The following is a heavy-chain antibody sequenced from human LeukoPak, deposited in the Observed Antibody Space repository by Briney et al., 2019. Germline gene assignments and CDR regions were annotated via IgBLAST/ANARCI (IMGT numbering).Heavy chain of an antibody. CDR1: GFTFSSYW. J-gene: IGHJ4*02. CDR2: MKQDGSEK. D-gene: IGHD3-10*01. V-gene: IGHV3-7*01. CDR3: AKDDKMFRGPMIMRHFDY. Sequence: GGSLRLSCAASGFTFSSYWMSWVRQAPGKGLEWVANMKQDGSEKYYVDSVKGRFTISRDNSKNTLYLQMNSVRVEDTAVYFCAKDDKMFRGPMIMRHFDYWGQGTLVTVSS.